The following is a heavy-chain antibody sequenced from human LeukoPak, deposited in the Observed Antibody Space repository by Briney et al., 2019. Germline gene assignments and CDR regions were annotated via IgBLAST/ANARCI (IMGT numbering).Heavy chain of an antibody. CDR1: GFTFSDYA. D-gene: IGHD6-13*01. CDR2: LSVYGSSR. V-gene: IGHV3-23*01. Sequence: GGSLRLSCAASGFTFSDYAMTWVRQTPGKGLEWVSVLSVYGSSRYYADSVKGRFTISRDNSENTLYLQMNSLRVEDTAVYYCVKDRSDNSSWYLGDYWGQGTLVAVSS. CDR3: VKDRSDNSSWYLGDY. J-gene: IGHJ4*02.